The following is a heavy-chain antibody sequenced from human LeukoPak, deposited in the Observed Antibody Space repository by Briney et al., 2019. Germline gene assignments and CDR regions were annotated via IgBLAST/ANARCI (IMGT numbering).Heavy chain of an antibody. CDR1: GGSISSSSYY. CDR2: MYYSGST. J-gene: IGHJ3*02. V-gene: IGHV4-39*02. Sequence: PSETLSLTCTVSGGSISSSSYYWGWIRQPPGKGLEWIGTMYYSGSTYYNPSLKSRVTISVDTSKNHFSLKLTSVTAADTAVYYCARGLEWGDGFDIWGQGTMVTGSS. D-gene: IGHD1-1*01. CDR3: ARGLEWGDGFDI.